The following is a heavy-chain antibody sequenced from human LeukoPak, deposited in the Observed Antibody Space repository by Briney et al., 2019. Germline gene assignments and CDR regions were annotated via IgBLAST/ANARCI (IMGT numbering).Heavy chain of an antibody. V-gene: IGHV3-9*01. CDR3: AKDLFNYYDSSGYRPSYYFDY. D-gene: IGHD3-22*01. J-gene: IGHJ4*02. CDR2: ISWNSGSI. CDR1: GSTFDDYA. Sequence: GGSLRLSCAASGSTFDDYAMHWVRQAPGKGLEWVSGISWNSGSIGYADSVKGRFTISRDNAKNSLYLQMNSLRAEDTALYYCAKDLFNYYDSSGYRPSYYFDYWGQGTLVTVSS.